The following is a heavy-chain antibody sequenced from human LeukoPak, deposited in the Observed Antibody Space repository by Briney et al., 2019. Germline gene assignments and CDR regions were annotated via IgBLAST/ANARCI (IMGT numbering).Heavy chain of an antibody. V-gene: IGHV3-48*04. CDR1: GFTFSYYN. CDR2: IASPSSTI. Sequence: GGSLRLSCAASGFTFSYYNMNWVRQAPGKGLEWVSYIASPSSTIYYADSVKGRFTISRDNAKNSLYLQMNSLRAEDTAVYYCAKARFVAAAGRRYFQHWGQGTLVTVSS. J-gene: IGHJ1*01. CDR3: AKARFVAAAGRRYFQH. D-gene: IGHD6-13*01.